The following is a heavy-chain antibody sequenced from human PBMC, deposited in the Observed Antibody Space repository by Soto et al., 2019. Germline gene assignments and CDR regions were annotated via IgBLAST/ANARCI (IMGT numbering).Heavy chain of an antibody. CDR3: AVGRWLQLPNY. CDR2: INPNSGGT. V-gene: IGHV1-2*02. J-gene: IGHJ4*02. CDR1: GYIFTGYY. Sequence: QVQLVQSGAEVKKPGASVKVSCKASGYIFTGYYMHWVRQAPGQGLEWMGWINPNSGGTNYAQKLQGRVTMTRDTSISTAYMELSRLRSDDTAVYYCAVGRWLQLPNYWGQGTLVTVSS. D-gene: IGHD5-12*01.